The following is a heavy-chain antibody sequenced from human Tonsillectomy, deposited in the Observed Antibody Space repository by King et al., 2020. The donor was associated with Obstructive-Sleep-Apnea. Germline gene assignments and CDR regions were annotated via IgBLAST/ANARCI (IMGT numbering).Heavy chain of an antibody. Sequence: VQLVESGGGLVQPGGSLRLSCAASGFTFSSYAMSWVRQAPGKGLEWVSSISGSGGTTYYADSVKGRFTISRDNSKNTLYLQMNSLRAEDPAVYYCAKDRDDQLPPWWFDPWGQGSLVTVSS. D-gene: IGHD2-2*01. J-gene: IGHJ5*02. CDR1: GFTFSSYA. CDR3: AKDRDDQLPPWWFDP. CDR2: ISGSGGTT. V-gene: IGHV3-23*04.